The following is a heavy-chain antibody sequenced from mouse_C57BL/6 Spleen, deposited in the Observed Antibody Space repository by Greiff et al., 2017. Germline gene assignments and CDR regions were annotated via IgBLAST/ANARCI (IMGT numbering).Heavy chain of an antibody. CDR1: GFSLSTFGMG. V-gene: IGHV8-8*01. J-gene: IGHJ3*01. D-gene: IGHD1-1*01. CDR2: IWWDDDK. CDR3: GRSGSSYGAWVAY. Sequence: QVQLKESGPGILQPSQTLSLTCSFSGFSLSTFGMGVGWIRQPAGKGLEWLAHIWWDDDKYYNPALKSRLTISKDTSKNQVFLKIAHVDTADTATYYCGRSGSSYGAWVAYWGQGTLVTVSA.